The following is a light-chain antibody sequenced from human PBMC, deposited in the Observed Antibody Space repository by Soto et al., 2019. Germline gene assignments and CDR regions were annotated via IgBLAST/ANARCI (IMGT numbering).Light chain of an antibody. CDR3: SSYTTLNTVI. CDR1: SSDVGSSNY. Sequence: QSALTQPASVSVSPGQSITLSCTGSSSDVGSSNYFSWYQQLPGKAPQLIIFDVNNRPSGVSDRFAGSKSDNTASLTISGLQAEDEADYYCSSYTTLNTVIFGGGTKLTVL. V-gene: IGLV2-14*03. CDR2: DVN. J-gene: IGLJ2*01.